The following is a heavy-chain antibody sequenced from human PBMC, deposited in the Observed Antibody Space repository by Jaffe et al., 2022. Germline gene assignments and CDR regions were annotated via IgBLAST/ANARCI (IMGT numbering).Heavy chain of an antibody. J-gene: IGHJ3*02. CDR3: ARVAEYSGYDYRAFDI. Sequence: QVQLQESGPGLVKPSETLSLTCTVSGGSISSYYWSWIRQPPGKGLEWIGYIYYSGSTNYNPSLKSRVTISVDTSKNQFSLKLSSVTAADTAVYYCARVAEYSGYDYRAFDIWGQGTMVTVSS. V-gene: IGHV4-59*01. D-gene: IGHD5-12*01. CDR1: GGSISSYY. CDR2: IYYSGST.